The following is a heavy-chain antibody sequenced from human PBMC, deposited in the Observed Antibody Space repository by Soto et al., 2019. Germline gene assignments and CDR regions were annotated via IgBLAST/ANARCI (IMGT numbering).Heavy chain of an antibody. D-gene: IGHD4-4*01. CDR1: GYTFTSYD. CDR3: ATYSNYLYYYGMGV. CDR2: MNPNSGNT. J-gene: IGHJ6*02. Sequence: ASVKVSCKASGYTFTSYDINWVRQATGQGLEWMGWMNPNSGNTGYAQKFQGRVTMTRNTSISTAYMELSSLRSEDTAVYYCATYSNYLYYYGMGVWGQGTTVTVSS. V-gene: IGHV1-8*01.